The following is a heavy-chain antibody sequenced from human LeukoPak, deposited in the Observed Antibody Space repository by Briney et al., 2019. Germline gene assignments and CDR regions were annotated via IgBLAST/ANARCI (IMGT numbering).Heavy chain of an antibody. V-gene: IGHV3-30-3*01. CDR2: ISYDGSNK. D-gene: IGHD2-2*01. J-gene: IGHJ4*02. CDR3: ARGPKGYCSSTSCSLDY. Sequence: GGSLRLSCAASGFTFSSYAMHWVRQAPGKGLEWVAVISYDGSNKYYADSVKGRFTISRDNSENTLYLQMNSLRAEDTAVYYCARGPKGYCSSTSCSLDYWGQGTLVTVSS. CDR1: GFTFSSYA.